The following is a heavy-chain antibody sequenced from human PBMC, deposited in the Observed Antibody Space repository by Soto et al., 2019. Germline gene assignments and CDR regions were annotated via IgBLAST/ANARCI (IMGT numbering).Heavy chain of an antibody. CDR2: MNPNSGNT. CDR1: GYTFTSYD. D-gene: IGHD3-3*01. V-gene: IGHV1-8*01. Sequence: GASVKVSCKASGYTFTSYDINWVRQATGQGLEWMGWMNPNSGNTGYAQKFQGRVTMTRNTSISTAYMELSSLRSEDTAVYYCASLPSVSYDFXSGYYTRVRNWFDPWGQGTLVTVSS. CDR3: ASLPSVSYDFXSGYYTRVRNWFDP. J-gene: IGHJ5*02.